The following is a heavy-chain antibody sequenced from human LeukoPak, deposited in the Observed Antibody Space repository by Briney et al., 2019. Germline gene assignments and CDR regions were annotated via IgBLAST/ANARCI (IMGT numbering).Heavy chain of an antibody. CDR3: ARGSRTLAAAAGTWPDY. CDR2: ISSSGSTI. CDR1: GFNFSIYS. J-gene: IGHJ4*02. V-gene: IGHV3-48*04. D-gene: IGHD6-13*01. Sequence: GGSLRLSCAASGFNFSIYSMNWVRQAPGKGLEWVSYISSSGSTIYYADSVKGRFTISRDNAKNSLYLQMNSLRAEDTAVYYCARGSRTLAAAAGTWPDYWGQGTLVTVSS.